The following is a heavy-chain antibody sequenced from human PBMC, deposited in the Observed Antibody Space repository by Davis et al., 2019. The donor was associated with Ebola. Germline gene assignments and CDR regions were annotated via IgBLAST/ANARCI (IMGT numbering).Heavy chain of an antibody. D-gene: IGHD3-22*01. CDR3: ARDHGDITMIVVVTYADV. CDR1: GYTFTSYG. CDR2: MNPNSGNT. J-gene: IGHJ4*02. V-gene: IGHV1-8*03. Sequence: ASVKVSCKASGYTFTSYGINWVRQATGQGLEWMGWMNPNSGNTGYAQKFQGRVTITRDTSASTAYMELSSLRSDDTAVYYCARDHGDITMIVVVTYADVWGQGTLVTVSS.